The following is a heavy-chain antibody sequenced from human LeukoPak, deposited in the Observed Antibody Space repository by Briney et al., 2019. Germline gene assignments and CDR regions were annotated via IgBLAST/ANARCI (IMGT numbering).Heavy chain of an antibody. CDR2: ICTSVST. CDR1: LVAISGDD. J-gene: IGHJ3*02. Sequence: SETLSLTCAVSLVAISGDDGSCGAQPGGNGLQGRRRICTSVSTNYNPSLKSRGAMSVDTSKNQFSLKLSSVTAPDTGVYYCARGSRWLLAFDIWGQGTMVTVSS. V-gene: IGHV4-59*10. D-gene: IGHD6-19*01. CDR3: ARGSRWLLAFDI.